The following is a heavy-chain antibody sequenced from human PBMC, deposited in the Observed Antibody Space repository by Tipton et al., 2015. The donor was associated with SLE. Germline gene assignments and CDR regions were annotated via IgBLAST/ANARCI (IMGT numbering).Heavy chain of an antibody. V-gene: IGHV5-51*01. CDR3: VRQTGANWGFDY. J-gene: IGHJ4*02. D-gene: IGHD7-27*01. CDR1: GYSFTTYY. Sequence: QLVQSGAEVKKPGESLKISCKASGYSFTTYYIAWVRQMPGKGLEWMGTIYPGDSDTKYSPSFHGQVTISVDKSISTAYLQWSSLKASDTAIYYCVRQTGANWGFDYWGQGTLVTVSS. CDR2: IYPGDSDT.